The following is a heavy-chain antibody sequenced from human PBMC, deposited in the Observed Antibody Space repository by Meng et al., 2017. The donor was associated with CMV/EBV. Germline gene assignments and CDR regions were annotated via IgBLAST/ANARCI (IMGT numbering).Heavy chain of an antibody. CDR3: ATWEDSVDY. Sequence: GESLKISCAASGFIFDNYGMSWVRQAPGKGLEWVSGINWNDGSTAYAASVKGRFTISRDNVKNSLFLQMNSLRVEDTALYYCATWEDSVDYWGQGTLVTVSS. CDR2: INWNDGST. CDR1: GFIFDNYG. V-gene: IGHV3-20*04. D-gene: IGHD5/OR15-5a*01. J-gene: IGHJ4*02.